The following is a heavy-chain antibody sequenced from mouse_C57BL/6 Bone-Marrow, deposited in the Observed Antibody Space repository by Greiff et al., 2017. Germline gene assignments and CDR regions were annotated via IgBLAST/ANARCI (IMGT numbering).Heavy chain of an antibody. J-gene: IGHJ1*03. CDR3: ARRLGLFYWYFDV. CDR2: INPSSGYT. CDR1: GYTFTSYW. Sequence: VQLHQSGAELAKPGASVKLSCKASGYTFTSYWMHWVQQRPGQGLEWIGYINPSSGYTKYNQKFKDKATLTADKSSSTAYMQLSSLTYEDSAVYYCARRLGLFYWYFDVWGTGTTVTVSS. D-gene: IGHD4-1*01. V-gene: IGHV1-7*01.